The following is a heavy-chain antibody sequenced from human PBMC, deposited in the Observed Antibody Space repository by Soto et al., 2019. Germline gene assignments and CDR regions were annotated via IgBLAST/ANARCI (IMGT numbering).Heavy chain of an antibody. CDR3: ARDFYQSSGYCDY. V-gene: IGHV1-18*01. CDR2: ISAYSGNT. CDR1: GYTFSTYA. Sequence: ASVKVSCKAFGYTFSTYAVHWMRQAPGQRLEWMGWISAYSGNTVYTQRFKGRLTMATDTSTGTAYMELRSLRSDDTAVYYCARDFYQSSGYCDYWGQGTLVTVSS. D-gene: IGHD3-22*01. J-gene: IGHJ4*02.